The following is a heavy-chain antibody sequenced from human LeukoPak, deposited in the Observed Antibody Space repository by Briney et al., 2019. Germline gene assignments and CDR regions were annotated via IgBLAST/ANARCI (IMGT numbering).Heavy chain of an antibody. V-gene: IGHV3-7*01. CDR1: GFTFSSYW. D-gene: IGHD3-9*01. CDR2: IKQDGSEK. CDR3: ARDQLGLRYFEWTNFDY. J-gene: IGHJ4*02. Sequence: PGGSLRLSCAASGFTFSSYWMSWVRQAPGKGLEWVANIKQDGSEKYYVDSVKGRFTISRDNAKNSLYLQMNSLRDEETAVYYCARDQLGLRYFEWTNFDYWGQGTLVTVSS.